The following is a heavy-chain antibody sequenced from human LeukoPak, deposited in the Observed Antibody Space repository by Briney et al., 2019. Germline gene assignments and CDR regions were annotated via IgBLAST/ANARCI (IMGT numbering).Heavy chain of an antibody. J-gene: IGHJ4*02. Sequence: PSETLSLTCIVSGDSISNYYWSWIRQPAGKGLEWIGRIYTSGSTNYNPSLKSRVTISVDTSKNQSPLKLSSVTAADTAVYYCARGKSSSWYTPFDYCGEGTLVTVSS. CDR1: GDSISNYY. D-gene: IGHD6-13*01. CDR3: ARGKSSSWYTPFDY. CDR2: IYTSGST. V-gene: IGHV4-4*07.